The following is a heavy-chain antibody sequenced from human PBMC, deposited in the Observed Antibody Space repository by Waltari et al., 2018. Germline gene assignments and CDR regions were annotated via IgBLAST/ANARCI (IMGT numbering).Heavy chain of an antibody. Sequence: QVQLVQSGAEVKKPGSSVKVSCKASGGPFSSYAISWLRQAPGQGLEWMGGIIPIFGTANYAQKFQGRVTITADESTSTAYMELSSLRSEDTAVYYCATRGEYGDYSAEYFQHWGQGTLVTVSS. D-gene: IGHD4-17*01. J-gene: IGHJ1*01. V-gene: IGHV1-69*01. CDR2: IIPIFGTA. CDR1: GGPFSSYA. CDR3: ATRGEYGDYSAEYFQH.